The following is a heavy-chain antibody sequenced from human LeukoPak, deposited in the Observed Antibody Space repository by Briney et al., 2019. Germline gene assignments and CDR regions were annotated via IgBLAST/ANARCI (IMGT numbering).Heavy chain of an antibody. Sequence: GRSLRLSCTASGFTFGDYAMSWFRQAPGKGLEWVGFIRSKAYGGTTEYAASVKGRFTISRDDSKSIAYLQMNSLKTEDTAVYYCTRESYPTYYYDSSGYVDYWGQGTLVTVSS. CDR3: TRESYPTYYYDSSGYVDY. V-gene: IGHV3-49*03. CDR1: GFTFGDYA. D-gene: IGHD3-22*01. CDR2: IRSKAYGGTT. J-gene: IGHJ4*02.